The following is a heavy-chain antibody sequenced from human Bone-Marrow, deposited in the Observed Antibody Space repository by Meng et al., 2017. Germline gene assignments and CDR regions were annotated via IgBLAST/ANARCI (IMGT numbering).Heavy chain of an antibody. CDR1: GGTFSSYA. D-gene: IGHD1-26*01. V-gene: IGHV1-69*06. Sequence: VQLVRSGGEVKKPGSSVKGSCKASGGTFSSYAISWVRQAPGQGLEWMGGIIPIFGTANYAQKFQGRVTITADKSTSTAYMELSSLRSEDTAVYYCARDSENIVGATRFDYWGQGTLVTVSS. CDR2: IIPIFGTA. J-gene: IGHJ4*02. CDR3: ARDSENIVGATRFDY.